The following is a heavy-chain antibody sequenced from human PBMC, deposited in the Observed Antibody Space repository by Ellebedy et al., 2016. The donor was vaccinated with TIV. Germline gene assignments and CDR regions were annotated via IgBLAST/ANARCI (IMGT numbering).Heavy chain of an antibody. CDR1: GFTFSSSW. CDR3: ARDTLVGVTDSYFDY. D-gene: IGHD1-26*01. Sequence: GESLKISCAASGFTFSSSWVHWVRQVPGKGLVWVARINDDGRNIGYADSVKGRITISRDNAKNSLYLQMNNLRAEDTAVYYCARDTLVGVTDSYFDYWGQGTLVTVSS. J-gene: IGHJ4*02. CDR2: INDDGRNI. V-gene: IGHV3-74*01.